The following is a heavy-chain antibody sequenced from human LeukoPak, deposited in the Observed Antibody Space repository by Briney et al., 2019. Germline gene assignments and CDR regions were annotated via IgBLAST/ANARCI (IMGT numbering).Heavy chain of an antibody. CDR2: ISAYNGNT. CDR3: ARGRLLITMIVVFARGLMDV. V-gene: IGHV1-18*01. D-gene: IGHD3-22*01. CDR1: GNTFTNNG. J-gene: IGHJ6*03. Sequence: ASVKVSCKASGNTFTNNGISWVRQAPGQGLEWMGWISAYNGNTNYAQKFQGRVTMTTDTSTSTAYMELRSLRSDDTAVYYCARGRLLITMIVVFARGLMDVWGKGTTVTVSS.